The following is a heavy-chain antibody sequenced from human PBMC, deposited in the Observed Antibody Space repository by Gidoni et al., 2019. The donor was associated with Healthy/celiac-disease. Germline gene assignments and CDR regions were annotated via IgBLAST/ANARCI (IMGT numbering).Heavy chain of an antibody. CDR1: GFTFSSYA. V-gene: IGHV3-23*01. CDR3: AKLVSDYSISY. Sequence: EVQLLESGGGLVQPGGSLRLCCAASGFTFSSYAMSWVRQAPGKGLEWVSTISDNSGSTYYAESVKGRFTISRDNSKNTLYLQVNSLRAEDTALYYCAKLVSDYSISYWGQGTLVTVSS. D-gene: IGHD6-6*01. J-gene: IGHJ4*02. CDR2: ISDNSGST.